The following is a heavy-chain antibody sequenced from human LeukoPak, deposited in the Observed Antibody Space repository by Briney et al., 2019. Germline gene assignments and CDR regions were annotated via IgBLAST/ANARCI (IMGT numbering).Heavy chain of an antibody. CDR3: ARDAGGRTQREGWFDP. Sequence: GGSLRLSCAASGFTFSSYSMNWVRQAPGKGLEWVSSISSGGMWIYYADSLKGRFTISRDNARNSLYLQMKSLRVEDTAVYYCARDAGGRTQREGWFDPWGQGTLVTVSS. CDR1: GFTFSSYS. V-gene: IGHV3-21*01. J-gene: IGHJ5*02. D-gene: IGHD1-26*01. CDR2: ISSGGMWI.